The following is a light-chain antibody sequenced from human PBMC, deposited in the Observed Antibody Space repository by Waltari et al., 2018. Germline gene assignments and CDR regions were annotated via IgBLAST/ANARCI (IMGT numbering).Light chain of an antibody. CDR2: GKD. CDR3: SSRNGRANQVV. CDR1: SLRTSY. Sequence: AVSVALGQTVRFTCQGDSLRTSYASWYQLKPGQAPVLVIYGKDKRPSGIPDRISGYSSGTTSSLTITGAQAEDEADYYCSSRNGRANQVVFAGGTKVTVL. J-gene: IGLJ3*02. V-gene: IGLV3-19*01.